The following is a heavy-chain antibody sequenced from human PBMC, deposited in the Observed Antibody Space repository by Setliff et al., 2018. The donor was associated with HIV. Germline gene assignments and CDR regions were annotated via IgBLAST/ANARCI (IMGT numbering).Heavy chain of an antibody. Sequence: KPSETLSLTCNVSDDSFSTNYWSWVRQPPRKGLEWIGYIYASGSTYYNPSLKSRVTISVDTSKNQFSLKLSSVTAADTAVYYCARLWFGESHWGQGTLVTVSS. J-gene: IGHJ4*02. D-gene: IGHD3-10*01. CDR2: IYASGST. V-gene: IGHV4-4*08. CDR1: DDSFSTNY. CDR3: ARLWFGESH.